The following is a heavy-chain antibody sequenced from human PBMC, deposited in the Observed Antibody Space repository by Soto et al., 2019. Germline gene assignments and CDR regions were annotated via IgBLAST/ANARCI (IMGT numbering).Heavy chain of an antibody. CDR1: GFSLSTSGVG. CDR3: AHWYYDFWSANY. CDR2: IYWDDDK. D-gene: IGHD3-3*01. J-gene: IGHJ4*02. Sequence: QITLKESGPTLVKPTQTLTLTCTFSGFSLSTSGVGVGWIRQPPGKALEWLALIYWDDDKRYSPSLKSRLNITKDTSKNQVVLTMTNMDPVDTATYYCAHWYYDFWSANYWGQGTLVTVSS. V-gene: IGHV2-5*02.